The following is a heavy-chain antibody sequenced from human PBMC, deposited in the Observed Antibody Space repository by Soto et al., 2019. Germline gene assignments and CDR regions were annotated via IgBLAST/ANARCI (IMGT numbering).Heavy chain of an antibody. D-gene: IGHD2-15*01. V-gene: IGHV1-2*04. CDR2: INPNSGGT. CDR3: ARCPYIYNGLDA. CDR1: GYTFTGYY. Sequence: ASVKVSCKASGYTFTGYYMHWVRQAPGQGLEWMGWINPNSGGTNYAQKFQGWVTMTRDTSISTAYMELSRLRSDDTAVYYCARCPYIYNGLDAWGQGTTVTVSS. J-gene: IGHJ6*02.